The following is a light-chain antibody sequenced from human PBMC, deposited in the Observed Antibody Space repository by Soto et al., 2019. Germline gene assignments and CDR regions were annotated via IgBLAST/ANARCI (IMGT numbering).Light chain of an antibody. CDR2: GAS. CDR1: QSVSSSY. J-gene: IGKJ4*01. Sequence: EIVLTQSPATLSVSPGERATLSCRASQSVSSSYLAWYQQRPGQAPRLLIYGASSRATGIPDRFRGSGSGTDFTLTVSNLEPEDFAVYYCQQSSSSSCTFGEGTKVDIK. CDR3: QQSSSSSCT. V-gene: IGKV3-20*01.